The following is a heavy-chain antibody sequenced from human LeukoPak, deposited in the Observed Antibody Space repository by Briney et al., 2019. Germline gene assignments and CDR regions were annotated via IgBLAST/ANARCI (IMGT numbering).Heavy chain of an antibody. V-gene: IGHV1-69*05. CDR2: VIPIFGTA. CDR3: ATSLPSRVDIVATANY. D-gene: IGHD5-12*01. J-gene: IGHJ4*02. CDR1: GGTFSSYA. Sequence: SVKVSCKASGGTFSSYAISWVRQAPGQGLEWMGRVIPIFGTANYAQKFQGRVTITTDESTSTAYMELSSLRSEDTAVYYCATSLPSRVDIVATANYWGQGTLVTVSS.